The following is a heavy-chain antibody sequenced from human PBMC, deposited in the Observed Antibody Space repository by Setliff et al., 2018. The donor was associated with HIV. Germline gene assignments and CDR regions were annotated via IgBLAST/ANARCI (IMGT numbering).Heavy chain of an antibody. Sequence: SETLSLTCTVSGGSISSGSYYWSWIRQPAGKGLEWIGHIYSSGSTNYNPSLKSRVTISADTSKNQFSLNLSSVTAADPAGYFCARVYYGDLEYWGQGTLVTVSS. CDR2: IYSSGST. D-gene: IGHD4-17*01. CDR3: ARVYYGDLEY. V-gene: IGHV4-61*09. J-gene: IGHJ4*02. CDR1: GGSISSGSYY.